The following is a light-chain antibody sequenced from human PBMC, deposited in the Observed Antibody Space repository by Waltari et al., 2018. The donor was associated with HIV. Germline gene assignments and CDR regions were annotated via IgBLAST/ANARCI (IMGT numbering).Light chain of an antibody. V-gene: IGLV2-8*01. CDR3: CSYAGGNNFV. CDR1: ISDVGIYDY. CDR2: EVN. J-gene: IGLJ1*01. Sequence: SALTQPPSASGSPGQSVTISCTGTISDVGIYDYVSWYQLHPGQAPKLIIFEVNKRPSGVPDRFFGSKSGSAASLPVSGLQAEDEADYYCCSYAGGNNFVFGTGTKVTVL.